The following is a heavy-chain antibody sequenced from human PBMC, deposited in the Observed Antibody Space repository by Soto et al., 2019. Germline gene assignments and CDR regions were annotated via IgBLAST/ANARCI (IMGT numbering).Heavy chain of an antibody. V-gene: IGHV3-30*18. CDR2: IYYDGSNE. J-gene: IGHJ3*02. Sequence: GGSLRLSCAASGFSFSDYGMHWVRQAPGKGLEWVALIYYDGSNEHYADSVQGRFTISRDNSKNTLYLQMNSLRVEDTAVYYCAKDAVPYNKRHDGFDIWGQGTMVTVSS. CDR1: GFSFSDYG. D-gene: IGHD1-20*01. CDR3: AKDAVPYNKRHDGFDI.